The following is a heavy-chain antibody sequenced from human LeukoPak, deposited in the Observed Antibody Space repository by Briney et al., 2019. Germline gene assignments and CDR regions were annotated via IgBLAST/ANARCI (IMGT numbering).Heavy chain of an antibody. CDR1: GYTFSGYY. Sequence: ASVKVSCKASGYTFSGYYMHWVRQAPGQGLEWMGRINPNGGGTNYAQRLQGRVTMTSDTSISTAYMELSSLRSDDTAVYYCARERKITSFGVACDYWGQGTLVTVS. D-gene: IGHD3-3*01. V-gene: IGHV1-2*06. CDR2: INPNGGGT. J-gene: IGHJ4*02. CDR3: ARERKITSFGVACDY.